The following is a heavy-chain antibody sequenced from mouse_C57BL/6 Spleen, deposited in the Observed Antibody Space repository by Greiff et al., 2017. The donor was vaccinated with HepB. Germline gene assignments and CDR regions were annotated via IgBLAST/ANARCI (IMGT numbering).Heavy chain of an antibody. CDR3: ARRDYDGSRDYAMDY. V-gene: IGHV5-12*01. J-gene: IGHJ4*01. CDR1: GFTFSDYY. D-gene: IGHD1-1*01. CDR2: ISNGGGST. Sequence: EVKVVESGGGLVQPGGSLKLSCAASGFTFSDYYMYWVRQTPEKRLEWVAYISNGGGSTYYPDTVKGRFTISRDKAKNTLYLQMSRLKSEDTAVYYCARRDYDGSRDYAMDYWGQGTSVTVSS.